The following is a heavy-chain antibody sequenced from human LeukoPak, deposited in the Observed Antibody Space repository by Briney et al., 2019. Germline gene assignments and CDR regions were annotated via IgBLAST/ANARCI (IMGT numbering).Heavy chain of an antibody. V-gene: IGHV3-30-3*01. CDR1: GFTFSSYA. CDR2: ISSDGSNK. CDR3: ATGGRDGYQDY. J-gene: IGHJ4*02. D-gene: IGHD5-24*01. Sequence: PGGSLRLSCAASGFTFSSYAMHWVRQAPGKGLEWVAVISSDGSNKYYADSVKGRFTISRDNSKHTLYLQMISLRAEDTAVYYCATGGRDGYQDYWGQGTLVTVSS.